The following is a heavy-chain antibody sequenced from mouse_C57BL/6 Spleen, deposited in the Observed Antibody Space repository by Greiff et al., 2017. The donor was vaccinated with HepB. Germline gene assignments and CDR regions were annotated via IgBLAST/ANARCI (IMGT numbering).Heavy chain of an antibody. CDR3: ARYYDDYYWFAY. CDR1: GYAFSSSW. V-gene: IGHV1-82*01. CDR2: IYPGDGDT. J-gene: IGHJ3*01. Sequence: VQLQQSGPELVKPGASVKISCKASGYAFSSSWMNWVKQRPGKGLEWIGRIYPGDGDTNYNGKFKGKATLTADKSSSTAYMQLSSLTSEDSAVYFCARYYDDYYWFAYWGQGTLVTVSA. D-gene: IGHD2-3*01.